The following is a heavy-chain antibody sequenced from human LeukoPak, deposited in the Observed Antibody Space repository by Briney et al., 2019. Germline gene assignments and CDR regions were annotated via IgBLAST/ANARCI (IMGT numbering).Heavy chain of an antibody. D-gene: IGHD4-17*01. J-gene: IGHJ4*02. Sequence: PGGSLRLSCAASGFTFSSYSMNWVRQAPGKGLEWVSSISSSSSYIYYADSVKGRFTISRDNAKNSLYLQMNSLRAEDTAVYYCARASYGDPYYFDYWGQGTLVTASS. CDR2: ISSSSSYI. CDR3: ARASYGDPYYFDY. CDR1: GFTFSSYS. V-gene: IGHV3-21*01.